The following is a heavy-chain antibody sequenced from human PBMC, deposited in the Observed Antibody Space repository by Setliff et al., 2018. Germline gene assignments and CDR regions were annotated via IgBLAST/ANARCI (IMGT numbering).Heavy chain of an antibody. V-gene: IGHV1-18*01. Sequence: GASVKVSCKASGYTFTSYGISWVRQAPGQGLEWMGWISAYNGNTNYAQKLQGRVTMTTDTSTSTAYMELSSLRSEDTAVYYCARNVDTAGYFQHWGQGTLVTVSS. CDR3: ARNVDTAGYFQH. J-gene: IGHJ1*01. CDR2: ISAYNGNT. CDR1: GYTFTSYG. D-gene: IGHD3-16*01.